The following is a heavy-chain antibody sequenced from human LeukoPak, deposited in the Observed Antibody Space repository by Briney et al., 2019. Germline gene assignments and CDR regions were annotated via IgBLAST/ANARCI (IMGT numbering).Heavy chain of an antibody. CDR3: ARVGANYDILTGYYDAFDI. J-gene: IGHJ3*02. V-gene: IGHV4-59*01. Sequence: SETLSLTCTVSGGSISSYYWSWIRQPPGKGLEWIGYIYYSGSTNYHPSLKSRVTISVDTSKNQFSLKLSSVTAADTAVYYCARVGANYDILTGYYDAFDIWGQGTMVTVSS. D-gene: IGHD3-9*01. CDR2: IYYSGST. CDR1: GGSISSYY.